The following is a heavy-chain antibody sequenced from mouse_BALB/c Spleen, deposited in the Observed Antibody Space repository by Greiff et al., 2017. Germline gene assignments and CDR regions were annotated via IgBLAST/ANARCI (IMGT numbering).Heavy chain of an antibody. Sequence: EVQLQQSGPSLVKPSQTLSLTCSVTGDSITSGYWNWIRKFPGNKLEYMGYISYSGSTYYNPSLKSRISITRDTSKNQYYLQLNSVTTEDTATYYCARRGNYYGSSYYAMDYWGQGTSVTVSS. V-gene: IGHV3-8*02. D-gene: IGHD1-1*01. CDR2: ISYSGST. CDR3: ARRGNYYGSSYYAMDY. CDR1: GDSITSGY. J-gene: IGHJ4*01.